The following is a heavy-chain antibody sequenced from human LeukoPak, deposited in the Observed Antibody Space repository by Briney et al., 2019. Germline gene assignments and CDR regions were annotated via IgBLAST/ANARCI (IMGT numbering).Heavy chain of an antibody. CDR1: GFTFSSYW. J-gene: IGHJ4*02. V-gene: IGHV3-74*01. CDR3: ARDADIVVVPAAHKYFDY. Sequence: PGGSLGLSCAASGFTFSSYWMHWVRQALGKGLVWVSRINSDGSSTSYADSVKGRFTISRDNAKNTLYLQMNSLRAEDTAVYYCARDADIVVVPAAHKYFDYWGQGTLVTVSS. D-gene: IGHD2-2*01. CDR2: INSDGSST.